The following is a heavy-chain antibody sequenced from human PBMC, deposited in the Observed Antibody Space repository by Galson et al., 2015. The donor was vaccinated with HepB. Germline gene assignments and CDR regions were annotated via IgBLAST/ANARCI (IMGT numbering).Heavy chain of an antibody. J-gene: IGHJ5*02. V-gene: IGHV3-7*03. CDR3: VREGCGRSCHVWYDP. Sequence: SLRLSCAASGFTFSTYWMSWVRQAPGGGLEWVGNINQDGSAKYYAGSLKGRCSISRDNAKNSVYLQINSLRAEDTAAYRCVREGCGRSCHVWYDPWGQGTLVTVSS. D-gene: IGHD2-15*01. CDR2: INQDGSAK. CDR1: GFTFSTYW.